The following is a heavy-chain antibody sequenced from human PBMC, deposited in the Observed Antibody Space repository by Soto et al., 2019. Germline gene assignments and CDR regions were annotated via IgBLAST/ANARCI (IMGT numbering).Heavy chain of an antibody. J-gene: IGHJ4*02. CDR3: ARGEDYCSSTTCARYYFDY. CDR1: GFTVSSKY. D-gene: IGHD2-2*01. Sequence: GGSLRLSCAASGFTVSSKYMSWVRQAPGKGLEWVSVIYSGGSTYYADSVKGRFTISRDNSRNTVYLQMNSLRVEDTAVYYCARGEDYCSSTTCARYYFDYWGQGIRVTVSS. V-gene: IGHV3-66*01. CDR2: IYSGGST.